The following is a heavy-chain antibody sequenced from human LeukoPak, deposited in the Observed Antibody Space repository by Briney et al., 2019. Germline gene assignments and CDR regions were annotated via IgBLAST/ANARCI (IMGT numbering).Heavy chain of an antibody. D-gene: IGHD7-27*01. CDR3: ASLTLGKYYYYYMDV. J-gene: IGHJ6*03. V-gene: IGHV4-39*07. CDR2: INHSGST. Sequence: PSETLSLTCIVSGGSISSSSYYWGWIRQPPGKGLEWIGEINHSGSTNYNPSLKSRVTISVDTSKNQFSLKLSSVTAADTAVYYCASLTLGKYYYYYMDVWGKGTTVTVSS. CDR1: GGSISSSSYY.